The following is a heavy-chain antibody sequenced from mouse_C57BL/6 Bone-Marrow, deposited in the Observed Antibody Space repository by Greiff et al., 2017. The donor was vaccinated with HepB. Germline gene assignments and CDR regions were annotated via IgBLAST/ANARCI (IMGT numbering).Heavy chain of an antibody. CDR2: INPNNGGT. CDR1: GYTFTDYN. J-gene: IGHJ2*01. D-gene: IGHD2-1*01. CDR3: ARRGLLWSLDY. Sequence: EVQGVESGPELVKPGASVKMSCKASGYTFTDYNMHWVKQSHGKSLEWIGYINPNNGGTSYNQKFKGKATLAVNKSYSPAYMELRSLTSEYSAVYYCARRGLLWSLDYWGQGTTLTVSS. V-gene: IGHV1-22*01.